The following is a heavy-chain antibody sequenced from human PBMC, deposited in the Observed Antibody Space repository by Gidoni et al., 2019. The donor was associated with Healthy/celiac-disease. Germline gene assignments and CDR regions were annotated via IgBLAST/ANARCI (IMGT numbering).Heavy chain of an antibody. CDR1: GFTFSSYS. J-gene: IGHJ4*02. CDR2: ISSSSSTI. CDR3: ATQWLSQIGPASDY. V-gene: IGHV3-48*02. D-gene: IGHD6-19*01. Sequence: EVQLVESGGGLVQPGGSLRLSCAASGFTFSSYSMNWVRQAPGKGLEWVSYISSSSSTIYYADSVKGRFTISRDNAKNSLYLQMNSLRDEDTAVYYCATQWLSQIGPASDYWGQGTLVTVSS.